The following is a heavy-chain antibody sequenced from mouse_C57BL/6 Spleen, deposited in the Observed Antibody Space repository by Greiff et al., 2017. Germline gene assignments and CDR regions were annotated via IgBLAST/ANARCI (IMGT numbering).Heavy chain of an antibody. CDR1: GYTFTDYY. J-gene: IGHJ1*03. Sequence: EVQLQQSGPELVKPGASVKISCKASGYTFTDYYMNWVKQSHGKSLEWIGDINPNNGGTSYNQKFKGKATLTVDKSSSTAYMELRSLTSEDSAVYYCARGGVLRGFDVWGTGTTVTVSS. CDR2: INPNNGGT. V-gene: IGHV1-26*01. D-gene: IGHD1-1*01. CDR3: ARGGVLRGFDV.